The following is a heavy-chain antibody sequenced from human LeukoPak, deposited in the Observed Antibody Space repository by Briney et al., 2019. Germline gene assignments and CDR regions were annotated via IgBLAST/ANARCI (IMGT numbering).Heavy chain of an antibody. D-gene: IGHD2-15*01. Sequence: GGSLRLSCAASGFTFSNYWMHWVRQAPGKGLVWVSRINGDGSTTDYADSVKGRFTISRDNAKNTLFLQMNSLRAEDTAVYYCAKQLGYCSDGSCYFPYWGQGTLVTVSS. J-gene: IGHJ4*02. V-gene: IGHV3-74*01. CDR1: GFTFSNYW. CDR3: AKQLGYCSDGSCYFPY. CDR2: INGDGSTT.